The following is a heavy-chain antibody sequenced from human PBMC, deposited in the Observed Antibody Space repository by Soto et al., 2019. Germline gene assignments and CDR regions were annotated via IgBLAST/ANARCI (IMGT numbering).Heavy chain of an antibody. D-gene: IGHD4-17*01. CDR3: AKDLTTVRDAGSYKGLSFQH. CDR1: GFTFSSYG. CDR2: ISYDGSNK. V-gene: IGHV3-30*18. Sequence: QVQLVESGGGVVQPGRSLRLSCAASGFTFSSYGMHWVRQAPGKGLEWVAVISYDGSNKSYADSVKGRFTISRDNSKNTLYLQMNSLRAEDTAVYYCAKDLTTVRDAGSYKGLSFQHWGQGTLVTVSS. J-gene: IGHJ1*01.